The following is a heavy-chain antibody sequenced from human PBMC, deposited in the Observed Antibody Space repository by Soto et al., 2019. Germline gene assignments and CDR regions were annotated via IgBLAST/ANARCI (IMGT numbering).Heavy chain of an antibody. Sequence: SETLSLTCTVSGGSISSYYWSWIRQPPGKGLEWIGYIYYSGSTNYNPSLKGRVTISVDTSKNQFSLKLSSVTAADTAVYYCARDLTVTTMGAIDIRGQGTMVTVSS. CDR1: GGSISSYY. CDR2: IYYSGST. J-gene: IGHJ3*02. V-gene: IGHV4-59*01. CDR3: ARDLTVTTMGAIDI. D-gene: IGHD4-17*01.